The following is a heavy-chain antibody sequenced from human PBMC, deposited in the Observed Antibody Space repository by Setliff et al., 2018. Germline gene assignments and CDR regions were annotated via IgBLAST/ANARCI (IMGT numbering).Heavy chain of an antibody. CDR3: ARALLWFGEGMDV. V-gene: IGHV4-59*01. D-gene: IGHD3-10*01. Sequence: PPRKGLEWVGYMYNSGNTNYNPLLRRRVAISVDKSKNQFSLKLSSVTAADTAVYYCARALLWFGEGMDVWGKGTTVTVSS. CDR2: MYNSGNT. J-gene: IGHJ6*03.